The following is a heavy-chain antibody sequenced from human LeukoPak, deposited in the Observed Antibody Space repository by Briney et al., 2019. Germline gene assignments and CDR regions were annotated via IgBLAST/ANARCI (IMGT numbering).Heavy chain of an antibody. Sequence: SETLSLTCAVSGGSISSGGYSWSWIRQPPGKGLEWIGYIYHSGSTYYNPSLKSRVTISVDRSKNQFSLKLSSVTAADTAVYYCARASITMVRGDGAFDIWGQGTMVTVSS. CDR1: GGSISSGGYS. J-gene: IGHJ3*02. CDR2: IYHSGST. V-gene: IGHV4-30-2*01. D-gene: IGHD3-10*01. CDR3: ARASITMVRGDGAFDI.